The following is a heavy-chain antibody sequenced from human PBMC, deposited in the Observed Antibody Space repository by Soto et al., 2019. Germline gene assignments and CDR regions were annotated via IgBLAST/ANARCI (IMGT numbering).Heavy chain of an antibody. D-gene: IGHD6-13*01. CDR2: IYWDDDK. CDR3: AHSNPAGLTRGVDRYFDY. CDR1: GFSLSTSGVG. V-gene: IGHV2-5*02. Sequence: QITLKESGPTLVKPTQTLTLTCTFSGFSLSTSGVGVGWIRQPPGKALAWLALIYWDDDKRYSPSLKSRLTITKDTATNQVVLTMTNMDPVDTATYYCAHSNPAGLTRGVDRYFDYWGQGTLVTVSS. J-gene: IGHJ4*02.